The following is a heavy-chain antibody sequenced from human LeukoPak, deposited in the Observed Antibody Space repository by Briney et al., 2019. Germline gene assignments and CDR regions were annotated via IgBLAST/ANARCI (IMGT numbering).Heavy chain of an antibody. CDR2: SRNRAKSYTT. CDR3: SRDATGDH. J-gene: IGHJ4*02. Sequence: PGGSPRLSCAVSGFTFSDHYMDWVRQAPGKGLEWVDRSRNRAKSYTTDYAASVRGRFTISRDDSKSTLYLQMNSPETEDTAVYYCSRDATGDHWGQGTLVSVSS. V-gene: IGHV3-72*01. CDR1: GFTFSDHY.